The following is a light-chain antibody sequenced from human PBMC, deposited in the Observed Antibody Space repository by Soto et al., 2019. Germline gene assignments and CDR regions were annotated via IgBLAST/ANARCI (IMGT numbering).Light chain of an antibody. V-gene: IGLV2-14*01. J-gene: IGLJ1*01. CDR2: SVS. Sequence: QSALTQPASVSGSPGQSITISCSGTSSDIGTYNHVAWFQQFPGKTPKLVIYSVSDRPSGVSYRFSGSKSGNTASLTISGLQADDEADYYCISYIVSRSYVFGTGTKLTVL. CDR1: SSDIGTYNH. CDR3: ISYIVSRSYV.